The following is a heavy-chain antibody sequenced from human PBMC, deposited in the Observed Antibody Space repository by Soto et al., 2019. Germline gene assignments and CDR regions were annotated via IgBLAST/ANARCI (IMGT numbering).Heavy chain of an antibody. V-gene: IGHV4-38-2*02. CDR2: IYHSGST. Sequence: ETLSLTCTVSGYSITSGYYWGWIRQPPGKGLEWIGSIYHSGSTYYNPSLKSRVTISVDTSNNQFSLKLSSVTAADTAVYYCARDSYGGNSDFDIWGQGTMVTVSS. D-gene: IGHD4-17*01. CDR3: ARDSYGGNSDFDI. CDR1: GYSITSGYY. J-gene: IGHJ3*02.